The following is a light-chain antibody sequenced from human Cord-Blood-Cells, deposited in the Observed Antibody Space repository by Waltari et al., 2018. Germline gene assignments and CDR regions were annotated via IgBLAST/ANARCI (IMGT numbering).Light chain of an antibody. V-gene: IGLV1-36*01. CDR3: AAWDDSLNGVV. CDR1: SPKTGINA. J-gene: IGLJ2*01. Sequence: QPVLPQPPPVSEAPSTRATISCSGGSPKTGINAVNWYQQLPGKAPKLLIYYDDLLPSGVSDRFSGSKSGTSASLAISGLQSEDEADYYCAAWDDSLNGVVFGGGTKLTVL. CDR2: YDD.